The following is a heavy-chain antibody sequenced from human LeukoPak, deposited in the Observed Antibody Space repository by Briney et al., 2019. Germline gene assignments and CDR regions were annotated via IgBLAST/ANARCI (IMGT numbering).Heavy chain of an antibody. Sequence: ASVKVSCKASGYTFTGYYMHWVRQAPGQGLEWMGWINPNSGGTNYAQKFQGRVTMTRGTSISTAYMELSRLRSDDTAVYYCARENIVGAVFWIWGQGTLVTVSS. D-gene: IGHD1-26*01. V-gene: IGHV1-2*02. J-gene: IGHJ4*02. CDR2: INPNSGGT. CDR3: ARENIVGAVFWI. CDR1: GYTFTGYY.